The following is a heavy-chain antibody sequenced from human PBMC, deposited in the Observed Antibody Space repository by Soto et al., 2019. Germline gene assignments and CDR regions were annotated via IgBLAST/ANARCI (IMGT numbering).Heavy chain of an antibody. J-gene: IGHJ5*01. CDR1: GFTLGGYW. V-gene: IGHV3-74*01. CDR2: IKNDGSST. Sequence: EVQLVESGGGSVQPGGSLRLSCAASGFTLGGYWMHWVRQAPGKGLVWVSRIKNDGSSTFYADSVKGRFTISRDNAKNTLYLEMNSLRDEDTAVYYCTRSDWFDYRGQGTLVTVSP. CDR3: TRSDWFDY.